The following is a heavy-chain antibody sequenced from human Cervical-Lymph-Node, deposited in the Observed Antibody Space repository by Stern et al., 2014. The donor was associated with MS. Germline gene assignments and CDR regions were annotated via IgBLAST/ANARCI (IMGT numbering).Heavy chain of an antibody. J-gene: IGHJ4*02. CDR2: IRSKANSYAT. V-gene: IGHV3-73*01. CDR1: GFTFSGSA. Sequence: VQLVESGGGLVQPGGSLKLSCAASGFTFSGSAMHWVRQASGKGLEWVGRIRSKANSYATAYAASVKGRFTISRDDSKNTAYLQMNSLKTEDTAVYYCTRIHYGSGSYDYWGQGTLVTVSS. CDR3: TRIHYGSGSYDY. D-gene: IGHD3-10*01.